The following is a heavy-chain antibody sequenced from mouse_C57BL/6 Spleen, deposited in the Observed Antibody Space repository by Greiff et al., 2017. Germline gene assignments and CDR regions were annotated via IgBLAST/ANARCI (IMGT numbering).Heavy chain of an antibody. CDR1: GYTFTDYY. D-gene: IGHD1-1*01. CDR3: ARSFITTVVVDFDC. J-gene: IGHJ2*01. CDR2: INPNNGGT. V-gene: IGHV1-26*01. Sequence: EVQLQQSGPELVKPGASVKISCKASGYTFTDYYMNWVKQSHGKSLEWIGDINPNNGGTSYNQKFKGKATLTVDKSSSTAYMELRSLTSEDSAVYYCARSFITTVVVDFDCWGQGTTLTVSS.